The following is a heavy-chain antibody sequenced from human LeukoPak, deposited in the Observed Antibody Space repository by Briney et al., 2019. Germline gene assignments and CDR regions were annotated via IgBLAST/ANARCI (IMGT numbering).Heavy chain of an antibody. V-gene: IGHV3-49*04. Sequence: GGALMLSCTASGFTFGDYAMRWVRQAPGKGVEWVGFIRRKGYGVTTEYAASVKGKFTISRDDSKSIAYLQMNSLKTEDTAVYYCTRYSGYDFALGAQGFDYWGQGTLVTVSS. CDR1: GFTFGDYA. CDR2: IRRKGYGVTT. CDR3: TRYSGYDFALGAQGFDY. J-gene: IGHJ4*02. D-gene: IGHD5-12*01.